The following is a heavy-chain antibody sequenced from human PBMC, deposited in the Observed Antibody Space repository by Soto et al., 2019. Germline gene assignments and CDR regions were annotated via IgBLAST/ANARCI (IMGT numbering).Heavy chain of an antibody. CDR1: GYIFVNYG. D-gene: IGHD3-16*01. V-gene: IGHV1-18*01. CDR2: ISPYTGNT. J-gene: IGHJ6*02. Sequence: QVQLVQSRDKVKKPGASVKVSCKASGYIFVNYGIAWVRQAPGQGLEWMGWISPYTGNTHSATQVQGRLTMTTDTSTSTAYMDLGSLTSDDTAVYYCVMVDNYVTPTPQDVWGQGTTVTVSS. CDR3: VMVDNYVTPTPQDV.